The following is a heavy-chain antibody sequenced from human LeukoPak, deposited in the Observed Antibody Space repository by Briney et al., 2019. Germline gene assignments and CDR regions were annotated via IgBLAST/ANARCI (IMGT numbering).Heavy chain of an antibody. Sequence: SETLSLTCTVSGGSISSGDYYWSWIRQPPGKSLEWIGYIYYSGSTYYNPSLKSRVTISVDTSKNQFSLKLSSVTAAGTAVYYCARGDYGGNPFYDYWGQGTLVTVSS. CDR2: IYYSGST. J-gene: IGHJ4*02. V-gene: IGHV4-30-4*01. D-gene: IGHD4-23*01. CDR1: GGSISSGDYY. CDR3: ARGDYGGNPFYDY.